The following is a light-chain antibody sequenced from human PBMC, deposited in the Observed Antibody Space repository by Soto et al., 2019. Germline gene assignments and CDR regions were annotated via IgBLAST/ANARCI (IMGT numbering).Light chain of an antibody. Sequence: QAVVTQEPSLTVSPGGTVTLTCGSSTGAVTSDHYPYWFEQKPGQAPRTLIYDTINRHSWTPARFSGSLLGGKAALPLSGAQPDDEADSFCLRSHTPARVFGGGTKLTVL. CDR1: TGAVTSDHY. CDR3: LRSHTPARV. J-gene: IGLJ3*02. CDR2: DTI. V-gene: IGLV7-46*01.